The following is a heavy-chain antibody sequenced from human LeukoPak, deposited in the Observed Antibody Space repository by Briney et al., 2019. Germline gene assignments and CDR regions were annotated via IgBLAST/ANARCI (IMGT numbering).Heavy chain of an antibody. CDR3: ADSGGHCGSTSCYSAGDY. CDR2: IIPIFGTA. CDR1: GGTFSSYA. V-gene: IGHV1-69*13. D-gene: IGHD2-2*02. Sequence: SVKVSCKASGGTFSSYASSWVRQAPGQGLEWMGGIIPIFGTANYAQKFQGRVTITADESTSTAYMELSSLRSEDTAVYYCADSGGHCGSTSCYSAGDYWGQGTLVTVSS. J-gene: IGHJ4*02.